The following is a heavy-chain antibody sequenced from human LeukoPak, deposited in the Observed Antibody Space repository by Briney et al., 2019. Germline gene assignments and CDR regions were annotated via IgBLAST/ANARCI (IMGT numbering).Heavy chain of an antibody. CDR2: ISYDGSNK. V-gene: IGHV3-30*04. CDR1: GFTFSSYA. J-gene: IGHJ4*02. D-gene: IGHD1-7*01. Sequence: GGSLRLSCAASGFTFSSYAMHWVRQAPGKGLEWVAVISYDGSNKYYADSVKGRFTISRDNSKNTLYLQMNSLRAEDTAVYYCARDKNNWNYPHFDYWGQGTLVTVSS. CDR3: ARDKNNWNYPHFDY.